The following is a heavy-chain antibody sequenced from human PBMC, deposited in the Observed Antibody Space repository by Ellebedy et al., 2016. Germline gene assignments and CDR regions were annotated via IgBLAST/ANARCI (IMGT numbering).Heavy chain of an antibody. D-gene: IGHD1-7*01. CDR3: TRGANYTFDI. CDR1: GFTFSSYA. CDR2: ISSGSSTR. V-gene: IGHV3-48*04. J-gene: IGHJ3*02. Sequence: GESLKISXAASGFTFSSYAMSWVRQAPGKGLEWVSYISSGSSTRYYADSVKGRFTISRDNAKNSLYLQMNSLRAEETAMYFCTRGANYTFDIWGQGTMVTVSS.